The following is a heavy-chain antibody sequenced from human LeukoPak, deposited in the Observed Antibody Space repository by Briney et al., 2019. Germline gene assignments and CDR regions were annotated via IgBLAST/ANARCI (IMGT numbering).Heavy chain of an antibody. V-gene: IGHV4-61*02. CDR1: GGSISSGSYY. J-gene: IGHJ5*02. Sequence: SQTLSLTCTVSGGSISSGSYYWSWIRQPAGKGLEWIGRIYTSGSTNYNPSLKSRVTISVDTSKNQFSLKLSSVTAADTAVYYCASPRRVTVTNSYNWFDPWGQGTLVTVSS. D-gene: IGHD4-17*01. CDR2: IYTSGST. CDR3: ASPRRVTVTNSYNWFDP.